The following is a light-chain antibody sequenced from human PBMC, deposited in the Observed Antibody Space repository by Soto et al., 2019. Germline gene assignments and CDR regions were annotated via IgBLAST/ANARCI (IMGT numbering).Light chain of an antibody. Sequence: SALTQPASVSGSPGQSITISCTGTSSDVGAYNYVSWYQQHPGKAPKLMLYDVSNRPSGISNRFSGSKSGYTASLTISGLLAEDEADYYYSSYTTSGNYVFGAGTKVTAL. V-gene: IGLV2-14*01. J-gene: IGLJ1*01. CDR1: SSDVGAYNY. CDR2: DVS. CDR3: SSYTTSGNYV.